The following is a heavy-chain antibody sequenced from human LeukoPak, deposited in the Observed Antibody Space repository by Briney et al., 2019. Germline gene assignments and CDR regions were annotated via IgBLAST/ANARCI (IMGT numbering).Heavy chain of an antibody. CDR2: IQPADSQT. D-gene: IGHD1-1*01. J-gene: IGHJ3*02. CDR3: ARRLRTGGFDI. V-gene: IGHV5-51*01. Sequence: GGSPKISLMGSGYRLTTYWIDLVRQVPGKGLEWMGLIQPADSQTRYNPSFQGQVTLSDDKSINTAYLQWSSLRPSDTAIYYCARRLRTGGFDIWGQGTEVTVSS. CDR1: GYRLTTYW.